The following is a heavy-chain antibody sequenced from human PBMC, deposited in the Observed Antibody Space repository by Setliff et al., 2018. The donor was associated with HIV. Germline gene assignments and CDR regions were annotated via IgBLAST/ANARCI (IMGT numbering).Heavy chain of an antibody. J-gene: IGHJ6*03. CDR3: ARDREYMDV. Sequence: ASVKVSCKASGYSFSKYGISWVRQAPGQGLEWMGWISGFNGNTKSAQNPQGRVTMTTDTSTSTAHMELRSLRSDDTAVYYCARDREYMDVWGKGTTVTVSS. CDR2: ISGFNGNT. CDR1: GYSFSKYG. V-gene: IGHV1-18*01.